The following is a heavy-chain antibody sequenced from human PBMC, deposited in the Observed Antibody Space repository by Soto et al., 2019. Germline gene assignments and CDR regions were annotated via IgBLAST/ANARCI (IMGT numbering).Heavy chain of an antibody. CDR1: VVSFSGYY. D-gene: IGHD5-12*01. CDR3: ARVRGYSGYDYRYFEY. CDR2: INHSGST. V-gene: IGHV4-34*01. J-gene: IGHJ4*02. Sequence: SETLSLTCAFYVVSFSGYYWSCIRHPPGKGLEWIGEINHSGSTNYNPSLKSRVTISVDTYKNQFSLKLSSVAAADTAVYYCARVRGYSGYDYRYFEYWGQGTLGTVSS.